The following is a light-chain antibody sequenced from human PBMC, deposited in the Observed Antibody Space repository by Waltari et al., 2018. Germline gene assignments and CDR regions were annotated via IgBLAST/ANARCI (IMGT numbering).Light chain of an antibody. V-gene: IGLV3-21*02. J-gene: IGLJ2*01. Sequence: SYVLTQPPSVSVAPGQTARITCGGNNIGSKSVHWSQQKPGQAPGLAVYDDSDRPSGIPERFSGSNSGNTATLTISRVEAGDEADYYCQVWDSSSDHVVFGGGTKLTVL. CDR3: QVWDSSSDHVV. CDR1: NIGSKS. CDR2: DDS.